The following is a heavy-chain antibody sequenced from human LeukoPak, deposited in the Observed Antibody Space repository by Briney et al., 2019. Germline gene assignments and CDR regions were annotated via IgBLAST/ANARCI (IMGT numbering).Heavy chain of an antibody. CDR1: GYSFSAYY. CDR2: IDTNSGGT. V-gene: IGHV1-2*02. J-gene: IGHJ4*02. CDR3: ARGPSTGAFDY. D-gene: IGHD7-27*01. Sequence: ASVKVSCKASGYSFSAYYMHWFRQAPGQGLEWMGWIDTNSGGTNYAQKFQGRVTMTRDTSISTAYMELNRLRSDDTAVYYCARGPSTGAFDYWGQGTLVTVSS.